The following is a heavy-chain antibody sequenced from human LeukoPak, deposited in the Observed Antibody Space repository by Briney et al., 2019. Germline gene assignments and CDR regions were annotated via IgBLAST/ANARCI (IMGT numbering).Heavy chain of an antibody. J-gene: IGHJ4*02. CDR3: TTDLAAMVRAVDY. CDR2: ISSSGSTI. D-gene: IGHD5-18*01. CDR1: GFTFSSYE. Sequence: TGGSLRLSCAASGFTFSSYEMNWVRQAPGKGLEWVSYISSSGSTIYYADSVKGRFTISRDNAKNSLYLQMKSLRGEDTAVYYCTTDLAAMVRAVDYWGQGTLVTVSS. V-gene: IGHV3-48*03.